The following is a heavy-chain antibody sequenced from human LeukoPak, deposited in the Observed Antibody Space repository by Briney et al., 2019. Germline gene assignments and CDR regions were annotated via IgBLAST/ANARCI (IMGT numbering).Heavy chain of an antibody. Sequence: PSETLSLTCTVSGYSISNGYYWGWIRQPPGKGLEWIGSIHHSGSTYYNPSLKSRVNISVDTSRRQFSLKLNSVTAADTAVYYCARETTPDAFDIWGQGTMVTVSS. CDR3: ARETTPDAFDI. V-gene: IGHV4-38-2*02. CDR2: IHHSGST. J-gene: IGHJ3*02. CDR1: GYSISNGYY. D-gene: IGHD4-11*01.